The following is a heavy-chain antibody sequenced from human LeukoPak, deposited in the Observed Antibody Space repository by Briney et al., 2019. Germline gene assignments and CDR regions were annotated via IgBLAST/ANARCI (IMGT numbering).Heavy chain of an antibody. CDR1: GGSFSGYY. J-gene: IGHJ4*02. CDR2: INHSGFT. D-gene: IGHD3-10*01. V-gene: IGHV4-34*01. CDR3: ARAVGGDGSGSL. Sequence: PSETLSLTCAVYGGSFSGYYWSWIRQPPGKGLEWIGEINHSGFTNYNPSLKSRVTISVDTSKSQFSLKLSSVTAADTAVYYCARAVGGDGSGSLWGPGTLVTVSS.